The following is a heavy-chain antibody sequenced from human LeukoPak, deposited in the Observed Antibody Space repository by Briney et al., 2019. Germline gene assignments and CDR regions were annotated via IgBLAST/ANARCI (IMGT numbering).Heavy chain of an antibody. CDR3: ARVDGDGYDIPDY. D-gene: IGHD5-24*01. J-gene: IGHJ4*02. CDR2: ISHSGNT. Sequence: SETRSLTCAVYGESFSSYYWSWIRQPPGKGLEWIGEISHSGNTNYNPSLKSRVTISVDTSKNQFSLKLSSVTAADTAVYYCARVDGDGYDIPDYWGQGTLVTVSS. V-gene: IGHV4-34*01. CDR1: GESFSSYY.